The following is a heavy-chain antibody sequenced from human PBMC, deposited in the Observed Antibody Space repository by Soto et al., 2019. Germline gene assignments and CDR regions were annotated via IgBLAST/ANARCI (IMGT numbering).Heavy chain of an antibody. V-gene: IGHV3-72*01. Sequence: GGSLRLSCAASGFTFSDHYMDWVRQAPGKGLEWVGRTRNKANSYTTEYAASVKGRFTISRDDSKNSLYLQMNSLKTEDTAVYYCARVGRPDYSSGWYMPADYWGQGTLVTVSS. CDR1: GFTFSDHY. J-gene: IGHJ4*02. CDR3: ARVGRPDYSSGWYMPADY. CDR2: TRNKANSYTT. D-gene: IGHD6-19*01.